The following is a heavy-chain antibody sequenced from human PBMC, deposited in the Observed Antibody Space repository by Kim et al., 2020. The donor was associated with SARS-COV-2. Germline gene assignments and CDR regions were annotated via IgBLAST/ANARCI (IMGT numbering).Heavy chain of an antibody. CDR3: TTAGINNLRWWYNVLDV. D-gene: IGHD2-15*01. V-gene: IGHV3-15*01. CDR2: IQSKIDGGIT. Sequence: GGSLRLSCAVSGLTFSNAYMSWVRQAPGKVLEGIGRIQSKIDGGITDYDASVKDRFTISRDESKNILYLEMNSLKSEDTGVYYCTTAGINNLRWWYNVLDVWGPGTTVILSS. J-gene: IGHJ6*02. CDR1: GLTFSNAY.